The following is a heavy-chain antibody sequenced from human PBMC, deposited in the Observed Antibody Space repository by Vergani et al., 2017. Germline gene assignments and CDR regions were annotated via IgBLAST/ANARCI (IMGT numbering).Heavy chain of an antibody. CDR1: GFTFSSYA. D-gene: IGHD3-22*01. CDR3: AKSPLYYYDSSGYWDYFDY. J-gene: IGHJ4*02. V-gene: IGHV3-23*01. Sequence: EVQLLESGGGLVQPGGSLRLSCAASGFTFSSYAMSWVRQAPGKGLEWVSAISGSGGSTYYADFVKGRFTISRDNSKNTLYLQMNSLRAEDTAVYYCAKSPLYYYDSSGYWDYFDYWGQGTLVTVSS. CDR2: ISGSGGST.